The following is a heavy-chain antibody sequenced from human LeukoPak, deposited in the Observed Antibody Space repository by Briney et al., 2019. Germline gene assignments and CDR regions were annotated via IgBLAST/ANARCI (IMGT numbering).Heavy chain of an antibody. Sequence: SETLSLTCTVSGGSISSSSYYWGWIRQPPGKGLEWIGSIFYSGSTYYIPSLESRVTISVDTSKNQFSLKLSSVTAADTAVYYCERQFYYDSGGSHYWGQGTLVTVSS. CDR1: GGSISSSSYY. CDR2: IFYSGST. J-gene: IGHJ4*02. D-gene: IGHD3-22*01. V-gene: IGHV4-39*01. CDR3: ERQFYYDSGGSHY.